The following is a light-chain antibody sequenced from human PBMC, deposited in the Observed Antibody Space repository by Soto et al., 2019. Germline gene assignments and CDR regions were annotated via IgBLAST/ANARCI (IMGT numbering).Light chain of an antibody. CDR1: SSDVGGYNF. V-gene: IGLV2-14*01. CDR3: NSHTGTHTLI. Sequence: QSVLTQPASVSGSPGQSITISCTGTSSDVGGYNFVSWYQQYPGKVPRLIIYDVSNRPSGVSDRFSGSKSGNTASLTISGLQAEDEADYYCNSHTGTHTLIFGGGTQLTVL. CDR2: DVS. J-gene: IGLJ2*01.